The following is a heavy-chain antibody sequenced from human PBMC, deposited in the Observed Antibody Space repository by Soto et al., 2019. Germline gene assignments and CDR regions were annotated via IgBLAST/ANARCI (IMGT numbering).Heavy chain of an antibody. CDR2: IIPIFGTA. J-gene: IGHJ4*02. CDR3: ARDYDDCSGYYSFDY. V-gene: IGHV1-69*12. CDR1: GGTFSSYA. Sequence: QVQLVQSGAEVKKPGSSVKVSCKASGGTFSSYAISWVRQAPGQGLEWMGGIIPIFGTANYAQKFQGRVTITADESPSTADMELSSLRSEDTAVYYCARDYDDCSGYYSFDYWGQGTLVTVSS. D-gene: IGHD3-22*01.